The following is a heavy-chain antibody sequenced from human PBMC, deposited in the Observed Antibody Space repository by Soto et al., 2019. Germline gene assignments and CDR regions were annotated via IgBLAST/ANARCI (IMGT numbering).Heavy chain of an antibody. CDR3: ARYHTYSTGYYYFDH. CDR1: GYNFTTYG. J-gene: IGHJ4*02. Sequence: QVQLVQSGAEVKKPGASVKVSCKTSGYNFTTYGVSWVRQAPGQGLEWMGWISDHNGHTNYAQTFQGRVNMTTDTSTTTAYMELRSLRSDDTAVYYCARYHTYSTGYYYFDHWGQGTLAIVTS. V-gene: IGHV1-18*01. CDR2: ISDHNGHT. D-gene: IGHD6-19*01.